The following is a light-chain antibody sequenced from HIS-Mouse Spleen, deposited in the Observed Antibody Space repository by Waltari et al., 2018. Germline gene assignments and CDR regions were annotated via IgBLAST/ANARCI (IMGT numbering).Light chain of an antibody. CDR2: EAS. Sequence: EIVLTQSPATLSLSPGERATLSCRASQSVSSYLAWYQQKPGPAPRLLLYEASNRATGIPARFSGSGSGTDFTLTISSLEPEDFAVYYCQQRSNWPLFGQGTKLEIK. CDR3: QQRSNWPL. CDR1: QSVSSY. V-gene: IGKV3-11*01. J-gene: IGKJ2*01.